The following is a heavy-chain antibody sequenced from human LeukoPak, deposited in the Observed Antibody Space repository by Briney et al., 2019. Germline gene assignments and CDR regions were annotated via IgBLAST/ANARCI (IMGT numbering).Heavy chain of an antibody. Sequence: GGSLRLSCAASGITVSRNYMSWVRQPPGKGLEWVSVIYTSGTTYYSDSVKGRFTISRDKSKNTLYLQMNNLRVEDTAVYYCARHDWFDPWGPGTLVTVSS. V-gene: IGHV3-66*04. CDR3: ARHDWFDP. J-gene: IGHJ5*02. CDR2: IYTSGTT. CDR1: GITVSRNY.